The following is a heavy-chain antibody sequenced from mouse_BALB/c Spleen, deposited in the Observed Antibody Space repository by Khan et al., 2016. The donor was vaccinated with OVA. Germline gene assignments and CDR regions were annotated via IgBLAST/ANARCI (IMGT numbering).Heavy chain of an antibody. D-gene: IGHD2-14*01. CDR3: ARAYYRYDGYYAMDY. CDR2: IWGGGGT. V-gene: IGHV2-6-4*01. CDR1: GFSLSRYN. Sequence: VQLQESGPGLGAPSQSLSITCTVSGFSLSRYNIHWIRQPPGKSLEWLGMIWGGGGTDYNSTLKSRLSIRKDNSKSQVLLKMNSLQTDDTAIYYCARAYYRYDGYYAMDYWGQGTSVTVSS. J-gene: IGHJ4*01.